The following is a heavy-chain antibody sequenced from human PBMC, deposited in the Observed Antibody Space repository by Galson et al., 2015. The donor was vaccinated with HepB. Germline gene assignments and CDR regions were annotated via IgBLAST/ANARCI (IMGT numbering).Heavy chain of an antibody. CDR3: ARGGYYYDSSGYYVVDY. CDR2: IHSGGST. J-gene: IGHJ4*02. CDR1: GFTVSSNY. D-gene: IGHD3-22*01. Sequence: LRLSCAASGFTVSSNYMSWVRQAPGKGLEWVSVIHSGGSTYYADSVKGRFTISRHNSKNTLYLQMDSLRAEDTAVYYCARGGYYYDSSGYYVVDYWGQGTLVTVSS. V-gene: IGHV3-53*04.